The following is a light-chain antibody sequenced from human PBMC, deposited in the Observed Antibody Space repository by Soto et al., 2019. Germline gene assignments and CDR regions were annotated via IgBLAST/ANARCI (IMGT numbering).Light chain of an antibody. CDR3: QHYNSYSEA. CDR1: QTISSW. V-gene: IGKV1-5*03. CDR2: KAC. J-gene: IGKJ1*01. Sequence: DIQLTQSPSFLSASVGDRVTITCRASQTISSWLAWYQQKPGKGPKLLIYKACTLKSGVPSRFSGSGSGTEFTLTISSLQPDDFATYYCQHYNSYSEAFGQGTKVDI.